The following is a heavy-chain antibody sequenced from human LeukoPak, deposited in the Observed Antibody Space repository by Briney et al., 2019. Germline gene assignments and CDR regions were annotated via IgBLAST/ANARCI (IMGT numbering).Heavy chain of an antibody. CDR2: IYYSGST. CDR3: ARHAYSSSWYLDY. Sequence: PSETLSLTCAVYGGSFSGYYWSWIRQPPGKGLEWIGYIYYSGSTNYNPSLKSRVTISVDTSENQFSLKLSSVTAADTAVYYCARHAYSSSWYLDYWGQGTLVTVSS. V-gene: IGHV4-59*08. CDR1: GGSFSGYY. J-gene: IGHJ4*02. D-gene: IGHD6-13*01.